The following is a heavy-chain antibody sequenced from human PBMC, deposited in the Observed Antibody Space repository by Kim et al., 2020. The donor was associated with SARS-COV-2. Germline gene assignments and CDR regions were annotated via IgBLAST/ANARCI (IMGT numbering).Heavy chain of an antibody. D-gene: IGHD3-3*01. J-gene: IGHJ5*02. CDR1: GGSISSYY. V-gene: IGHV4-4*07. CDR2: IYTSGST. CDR3: AREDSSYFWSGHHLFDP. Sequence: SETPSLTCTVSGGSISSYYWSWIRQPAGKGLEWIGRIYTSGSTNYNPSLKSRVTMSVDTSKNQFSLKLSSVTAADTAVYYCAREDSSYFWSGHHLFDPWGQGTLVTVSS.